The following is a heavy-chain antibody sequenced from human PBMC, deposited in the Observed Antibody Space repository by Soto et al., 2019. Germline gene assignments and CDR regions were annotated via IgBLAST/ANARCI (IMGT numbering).Heavy chain of an antibody. CDR3: ATWNEREHAYDV. V-gene: IGHV3-53*01. Sequence: ESGGGLIQPGESLRLSCAAFGFTISGKKYVAWVRQAPGKGLEWVSALYDLDGSFYAASVKGRFTTSSDSSKTTVYLQMNDLRPDDTAVYYCATWNEREHAYDVWGQGTTVTVSS. D-gene: IGHD1-1*01. CDR1: GFTISGKKY. CDR2: LYDLDGS. J-gene: IGHJ3*01.